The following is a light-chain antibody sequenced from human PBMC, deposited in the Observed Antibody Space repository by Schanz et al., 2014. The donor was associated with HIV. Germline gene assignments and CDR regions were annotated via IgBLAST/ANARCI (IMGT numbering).Light chain of an antibody. Sequence: QSVLTQPASVSGSPGQSISISCTGTSGDVGGYNYVSWYQQHPGKAPKLMIYDVSNRPSGVSNRFSGSKSGNTASLTISGLQAEDEADYYCSSHAGRSSFVVFGGGTKLTV. J-gene: IGLJ2*01. V-gene: IGLV2-14*03. CDR3: SSHAGRSSFVV. CDR2: DVS. CDR1: SGDVGGYNY.